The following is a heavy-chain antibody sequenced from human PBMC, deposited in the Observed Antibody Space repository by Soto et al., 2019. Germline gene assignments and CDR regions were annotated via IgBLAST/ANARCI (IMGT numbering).Heavy chain of an antibody. CDR1: GGSISTYY. J-gene: IGHJ4*02. CDR3: ASSRDGYNYRADF. D-gene: IGHD5-12*01. CDR2: IYYSGST. V-gene: IGHV4-59*08. Sequence: QVQLQESGPGLVKPSETLSLTCTVSGGSISTYYWSWIRQPPGKGLEWIEYIYYSGSTNYNPSLKSRITILVDTSKNQFSLKLSSVTAADTAVYYCASSRDGYNYRADFWGQGTLVTVSS.